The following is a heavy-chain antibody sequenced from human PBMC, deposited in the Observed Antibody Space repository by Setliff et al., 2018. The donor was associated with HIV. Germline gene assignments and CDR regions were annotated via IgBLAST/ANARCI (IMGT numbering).Heavy chain of an antibody. V-gene: IGHV4-34*01. D-gene: IGHD4-17*01. Sequence: SETLSLTCAVYGGSFSNYYWSWIRQPPGKGLEWIGEINHSGSTNYNPSLKSRVTISVDTSKNLFSLKLSSVTAADTAVYFCARHASGDSVSPISYWFDPWGQGTLVTVSS. J-gene: IGHJ5*02. CDR1: GGSFSNYY. CDR3: ARHASGDSVSPISYWFDP. CDR2: INHSGST.